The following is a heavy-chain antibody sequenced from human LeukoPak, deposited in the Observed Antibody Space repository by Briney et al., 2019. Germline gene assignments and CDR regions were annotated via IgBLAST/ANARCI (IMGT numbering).Heavy chain of an antibody. CDR2: IYYSGST. CDR3: ARSGVFTGYDAFDI. D-gene: IGHD6-13*01. CDR1: GGSISSYY. J-gene: IGHJ3*02. V-gene: IGHV4-59*08. Sequence: SETLSLTCTVSGGSISSYYWSWIRQTPGKGLEWIGYIYYSGSTNYNPSLKSRVTISVDTSKNQFSLKLSSVTAADTAVYYCARSGVFTGYDAFDIWGQGTRVTVSS.